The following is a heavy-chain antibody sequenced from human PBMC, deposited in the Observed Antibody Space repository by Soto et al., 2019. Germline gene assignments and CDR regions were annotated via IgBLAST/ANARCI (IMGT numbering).Heavy chain of an antibody. V-gene: IGHV3-21*01. CDR3: ARGSRIVGATNYYGMDV. D-gene: IGHD1-26*01. Sequence: GGSLRLSCAASGFSFRSYVMSWVRQDPVKGLEWVSSISSSSSYIYYADSVKGRFTISRDNAKNSLYLQMNSLRAEDTAVYYYARGSRIVGATNYYGMDVWGQGTTVTVSS. J-gene: IGHJ6*02. CDR1: GFSFRSYV. CDR2: ISSSSSYI.